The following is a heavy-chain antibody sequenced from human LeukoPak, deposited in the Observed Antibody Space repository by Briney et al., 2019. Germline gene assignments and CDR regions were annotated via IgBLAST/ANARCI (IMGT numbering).Heavy chain of an antibody. V-gene: IGHV4-4*09. CDR2: IYTSGST. Sequence: PSETLSLTCTVSGGSISSYYWSWIRQPPGKGLEWIGYIYTSGSTNYNPSLKSRVTISVDTSKYQFSLKLSSVTAADTAVYYCARGYSSSWYYEWGQGTLVTVSS. J-gene: IGHJ4*02. D-gene: IGHD6-13*01. CDR1: GGSISSYY. CDR3: ARGYSSSWYYE.